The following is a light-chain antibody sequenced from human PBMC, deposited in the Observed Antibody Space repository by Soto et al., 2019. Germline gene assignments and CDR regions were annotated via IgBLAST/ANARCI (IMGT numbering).Light chain of an antibody. CDR2: LNSDGSH. Sequence: QPVLTQSPSASASLGASVKLTCTLSSGHSSYAIAWHQQQPEKGPRYLMKLNSDGSHNKGDGIPDRFSGSSSGAERYLTISSLQSEDEADYYCQTWGTAIRVFGGGTKLTVL. CDR1: SGHSSYA. J-gene: IGLJ3*02. V-gene: IGLV4-69*01. CDR3: QTWGTAIRV.